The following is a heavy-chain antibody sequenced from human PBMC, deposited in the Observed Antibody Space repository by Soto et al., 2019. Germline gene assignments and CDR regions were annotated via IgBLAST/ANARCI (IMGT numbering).Heavy chain of an antibody. CDR2: MNPNSGNT. Sequence: QVQLVQSGAEVKKPGASVKVSCKASGYTFTSYDINWVRQATGQGLEWMGWMNPNSGNTGYAQKFQGRVTMTRNTSISTAYMELSSLRSEDTAVYYCARITGIGCSGSSCYALYYYYYYGMDVWGQGTTVTVSS. CDR3: ARITGIGCSGSSCYALYYYYYYGMDV. J-gene: IGHJ6*02. V-gene: IGHV1-8*01. D-gene: IGHD2-15*01. CDR1: GYTFTSYD.